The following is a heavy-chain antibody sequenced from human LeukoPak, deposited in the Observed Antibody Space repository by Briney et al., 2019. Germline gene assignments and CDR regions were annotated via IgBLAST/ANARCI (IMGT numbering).Heavy chain of an antibody. J-gene: IGHJ2*01. CDR1: GFTFSSYE. D-gene: IGHD5-18*01. V-gene: IGHV3-48*03. CDR2: ISSSGSTI. CDR3: AKVGGYSLSGWYFDL. Sequence: GGSLRLSCAASGFTFSSYEMNWVRQAPGKGLEWVSYISSSGSTIYYADSVKGRFTISRDNAKNSLYLQMNSLRAEDTALYYCAKVGGYSLSGWYFDLWGRGTLVTVSS.